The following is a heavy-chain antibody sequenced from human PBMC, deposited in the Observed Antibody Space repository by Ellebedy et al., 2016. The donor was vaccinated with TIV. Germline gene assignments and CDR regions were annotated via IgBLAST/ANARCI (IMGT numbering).Heavy chain of an antibody. CDR2: ITHSGST. V-gene: IGHV4-34*01. CDR3: ARVRAAAGMAHFDN. J-gene: IGHJ4*02. D-gene: IGHD6-13*01. Sequence: MPSETLSLTCAVYGGSFSGYYWNWIRQPPGKGLEWIGEITHSGSTNYNPSLKSRVTISVDTSTNQFSLKQRSVTAADTAVYYCARVRAAAGMAHFDNWGQGTLVTVSS. CDR1: GGSFSGYY.